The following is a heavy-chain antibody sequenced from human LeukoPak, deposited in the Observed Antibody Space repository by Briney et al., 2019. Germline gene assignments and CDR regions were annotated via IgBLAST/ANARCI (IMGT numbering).Heavy chain of an antibody. Sequence: SETLSLTCAVYGGSFSGYYWSWIRQPPGKGLEWIGEINHSGSTNYNPSLKSRVTISVDTSKNQFSLKLSSVTAADTAVYYCAREGRGYSSGYYPLTNDAFDIWGQGTMVTVSS. CDR1: GGSFSGYY. CDR2: INHSGST. CDR3: AREGRGYSSGYYPLTNDAFDI. V-gene: IGHV4-34*01. D-gene: IGHD3-22*01. J-gene: IGHJ3*02.